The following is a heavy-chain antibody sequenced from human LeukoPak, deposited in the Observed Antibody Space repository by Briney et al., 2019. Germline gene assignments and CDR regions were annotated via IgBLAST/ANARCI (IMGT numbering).Heavy chain of an antibody. V-gene: IGHV4-59*08. CDR1: GGSISSYY. Sequence: PSETLSLTCTVSGGSISSYYWSWIRQPPGKGLEWIGYIYYSGSTNYNPSLKSRVTISVDTSKNQFSLKLSSVTAADTAVYYCASAYDFWSGAFDYWGQGTLVTVSS. D-gene: IGHD3-3*01. CDR2: IYYSGST. J-gene: IGHJ4*02. CDR3: ASAYDFWSGAFDY.